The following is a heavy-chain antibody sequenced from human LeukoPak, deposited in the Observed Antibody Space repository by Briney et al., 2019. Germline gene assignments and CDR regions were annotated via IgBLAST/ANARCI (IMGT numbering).Heavy chain of an antibody. D-gene: IGHD3-16*01. CDR3: AKMGRYGGTADLH. V-gene: IGHV3-53*01. CDR2: IISGTT. Sequence: GGSLRLSCAASGFTVSSNYMSWVRQGPGKGLEWVSSIISGTTYYADSLKGRFTISRDNSKNTVYLQMNSLRAEDTAVYYCAKMGRYGGTADLHWGQGTLVTVSS. CDR1: GFTVSSNY. J-gene: IGHJ4*02.